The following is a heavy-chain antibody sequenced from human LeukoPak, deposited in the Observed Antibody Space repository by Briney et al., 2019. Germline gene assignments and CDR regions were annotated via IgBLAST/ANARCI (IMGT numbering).Heavy chain of an antibody. Sequence: GGSLRLSCEVSGFTFNNYWMTWVRQAPGKGLEWVADINEHGSKIYYVDSVKGRFTISRDNAKNPLSLELNTLRAEDTAVYYCARWSYVSGSWFIDYCGQGTLVTVSS. CDR1: GFTFNNYW. CDR3: ARWSYVSGSWFIDY. V-gene: IGHV3-7*05. CDR2: INEHGSKI. J-gene: IGHJ4*02. D-gene: IGHD3-10*01.